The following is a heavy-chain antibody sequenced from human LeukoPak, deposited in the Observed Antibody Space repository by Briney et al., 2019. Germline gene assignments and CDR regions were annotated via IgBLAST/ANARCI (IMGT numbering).Heavy chain of an antibody. Sequence: GASVKVSCKASGYTFSNYDINWVRQATGQGLEWMGWMNPNSGNTGYAQEFQGRVTMTRNTSINTAYMELSSLRSEDTAVYYCARGGTRYCTSTSCSDYYYYGMDVWGQGTTVTVSS. J-gene: IGHJ6*02. CDR3: ARGGTRYCTSTSCSDYYYYGMDV. V-gene: IGHV1-8*01. CDR2: MNPNSGNT. D-gene: IGHD2-2*01. CDR1: GYTFSNYD.